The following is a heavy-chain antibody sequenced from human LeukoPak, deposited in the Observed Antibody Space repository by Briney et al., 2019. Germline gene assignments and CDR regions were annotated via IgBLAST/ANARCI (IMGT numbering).Heavy chain of an antibody. CDR1: GGSFSGYY. CDR3: ARHNRGIVVVITDNYYMDV. CDR2: INHSGST. D-gene: IGHD3-22*01. J-gene: IGHJ6*03. V-gene: IGHV4-34*01. Sequence: SETLSLTCAVYGGSFSGYYWSWIRQPPGKGLEWIAEINHSGSTNYNPSLKSRVTISVDTSKNQFSLKLSSVTAADTAVYYCARHNRGIVVVITDNYYMDVWGKGTTVTISS.